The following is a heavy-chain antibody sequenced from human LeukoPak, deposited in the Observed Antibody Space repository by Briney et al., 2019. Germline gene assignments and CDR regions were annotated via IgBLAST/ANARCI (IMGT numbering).Heavy chain of an antibody. D-gene: IGHD6-13*01. Sequence: SETLSLTCTVSGGSISSSSYYWSWIRQPPGKGLEWIGNIYYDGSTNYNPSLKSRVTISIDTSKTQFSLKLSSVTAADTAVYYCARGEHLAGAFDIWGQGTMVTVSS. CDR3: ARGEHLAGAFDI. V-gene: IGHV4-61*01. CDR2: IYYDGST. J-gene: IGHJ3*02. CDR1: GGSISSSSYY.